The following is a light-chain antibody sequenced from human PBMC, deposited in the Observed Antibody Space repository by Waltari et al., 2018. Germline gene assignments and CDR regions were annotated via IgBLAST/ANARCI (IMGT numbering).Light chain of an antibody. V-gene: IGKV3-11*01. CDR1: QNIINF. J-gene: IGKJ1*01. Sequence: EIVLTQSPATLSLSPGDRATLSCRASQNIINFLAWYQQKPRQAPRLLIFDASKRATGIPARFSGSGSGTDFTLTISSLEPEDFAVYYCHQRRNWPGTFGQGTKVEIK. CDR2: DAS. CDR3: HQRRNWPGT.